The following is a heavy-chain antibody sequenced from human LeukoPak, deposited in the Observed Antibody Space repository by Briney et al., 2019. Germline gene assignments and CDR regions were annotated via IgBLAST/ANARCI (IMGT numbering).Heavy chain of an antibody. CDR2: INHSGST. D-gene: IGHD3-10*01. J-gene: IGHJ6*03. V-gene: IGHV4-34*01. CDR3: ARVEEGYGSGRRENFYYYYMDV. Sequence: SETLSLTCAVYGGSFSGYYWSWIRQPPGKGLEWIGEINHSGSTNYNPSLKSRVTISVDTSKNQFSLKLTSVTAADTAVYYCARVEEGYGSGRRENFYYYYMDVWGKGTTVTISS. CDR1: GGSFSGYY.